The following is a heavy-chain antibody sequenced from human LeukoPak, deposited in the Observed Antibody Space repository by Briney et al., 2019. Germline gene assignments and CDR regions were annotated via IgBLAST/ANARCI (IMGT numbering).Heavy chain of an antibody. CDR1: GFTFDDYT. CDR2: IYSGGST. CDR3: ARAKPKNMVRGLIMRRESRYYFDY. D-gene: IGHD3-10*01. J-gene: IGHJ4*02. Sequence: GGSLRLSCAASGFTFDDYTMSWVRQAPGKGLEWVSVIYSGGSTYYADSVKGRFTISRDNSKSTLYIQMNSLRAEDTAVYYCARAKPKNMVRGLIMRRESRYYFDYWSQGTLVTVSS. V-gene: IGHV3-53*01.